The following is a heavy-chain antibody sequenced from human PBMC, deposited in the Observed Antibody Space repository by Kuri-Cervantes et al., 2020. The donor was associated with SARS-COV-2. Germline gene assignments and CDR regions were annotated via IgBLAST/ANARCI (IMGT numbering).Heavy chain of an antibody. Sequence: GESLKISCAASGFTFSSYSMNWVRQAPGKGLEWVSSISSSSSYIYYADSVKGRFTISRDNAKNSLYLQMNSLRAEDTAVYYCARVGEYSSSLDYWGQGTLVTVSS. J-gene: IGHJ4*02. CDR2: ISSSSSYI. CDR3: ARVGEYSSSLDY. CDR1: GFTFSSYS. V-gene: IGHV3-21*01. D-gene: IGHD6-13*01.